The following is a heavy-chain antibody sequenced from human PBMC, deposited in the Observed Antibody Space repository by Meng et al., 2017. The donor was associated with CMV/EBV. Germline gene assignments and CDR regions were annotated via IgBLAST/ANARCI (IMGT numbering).Heavy chain of an antibody. CDR2: IYYSGST. J-gene: IGHJ4*02. V-gene: IGHV4-61*08. D-gene: IGHD3-10*01. CDR1: GGSVSSGGYY. Sequence: SETLSLTCTVSGGSVSSGGYYWSWIRQPPGKGLEWIGYIYYSGSTNYNPSLKSRVTISVDTSKNQFSLKLSSVTAADTAVYYCASGKYYYGSGSYYNPYYWGQGTLVTVSS. CDR3: ASGKYYYGSGSYYNPYY.